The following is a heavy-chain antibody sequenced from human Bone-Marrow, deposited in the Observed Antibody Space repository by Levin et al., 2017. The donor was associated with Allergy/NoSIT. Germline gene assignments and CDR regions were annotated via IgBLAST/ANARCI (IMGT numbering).Heavy chain of an antibody. D-gene: IGHD6-13*01. V-gene: IGHV3-7*01. CDR3: ARLSYSSAWFIDY. J-gene: IGHJ4*02. CDR2: IKQDESEK. CDR1: GFTFSDFW. Sequence: PGGSLRLSCAASGFTFSDFWMSWVRQVPGKGLEWVANIKQDESEKYYVDSMKGRLTISRDNGKRSLYLQMNSLRADDTAVYYCARLSYSSAWFIDYWGQGTLVIVSS.